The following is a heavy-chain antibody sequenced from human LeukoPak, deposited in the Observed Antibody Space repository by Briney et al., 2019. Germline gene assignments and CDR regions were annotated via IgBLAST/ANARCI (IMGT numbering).Heavy chain of an antibody. V-gene: IGHV3-23*01. CDR3: AKASGAAAGTFDY. J-gene: IGHJ4*02. D-gene: IGHD6-13*01. CDR1: GFTFSSYW. Sequence: GGSLRLSCAASGFTFSSYWMHWVRQAPGKGLEWVSAISGSGGSTYYADSVKGRFTISRDNSKNTLYLQMNSLRAEDTAVYYCAKASGAAAGTFDYWGQGTLVTVSS. CDR2: ISGSGGST.